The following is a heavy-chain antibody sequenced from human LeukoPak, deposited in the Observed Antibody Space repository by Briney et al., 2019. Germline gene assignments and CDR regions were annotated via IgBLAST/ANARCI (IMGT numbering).Heavy chain of an antibody. Sequence: GGSLRLSCVTSGFTFSSYWMHWVRQDPRKGLVWVSRINGDGRNINYADSVRGRFTISRDNSKNTLYLQMNSLRAEDTAVYYCARAPGYSSGWYVGPFDYWGQGTLVTVSS. D-gene: IGHD6-19*01. CDR1: GFTFSSYW. J-gene: IGHJ4*02. CDR3: ARAPGYSSGWYVGPFDY. V-gene: IGHV3-74*01. CDR2: INGDGRNI.